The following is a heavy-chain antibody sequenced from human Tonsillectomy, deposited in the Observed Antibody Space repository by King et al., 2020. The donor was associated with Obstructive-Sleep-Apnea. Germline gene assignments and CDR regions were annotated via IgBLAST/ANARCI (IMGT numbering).Heavy chain of an antibody. CDR2: ISWNSGRI. CDR3: AKDLSSGWYGPVDF. V-gene: IGHV3-9*01. CDR1: GFTFDDYA. J-gene: IGHJ4*02. Sequence: VQLVQSGGALVQPGRSLRLSCAASGFTFDDYAMHWVRQAPGKGLDWVSGISWNSGRIGYADSVKGRFTISRDNAKNSLYLQMNSLRAEDTALYYCAKDLSSGWYGPVDFWGQGTLVTVSS. D-gene: IGHD6-19*01.